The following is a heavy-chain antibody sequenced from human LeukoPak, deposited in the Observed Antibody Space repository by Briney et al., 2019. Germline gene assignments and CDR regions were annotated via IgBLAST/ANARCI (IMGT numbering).Heavy chain of an antibody. V-gene: IGHV3-30-3*01. Sequence: GRSLRLSCAASGFTFSSYAMHWVRQAPGKGLEWVAVISYDGSNKYYADSVKGRFTISRDNSKNTLYLQMNSLRAEDTAVYYFARDLAQFYYYYGMDVWGQGTTVTVSS. CDR1: GFTFSSYA. CDR2: ISYDGSNK. CDR3: ARDLAQFYYYYGMDV. J-gene: IGHJ6*02. D-gene: IGHD5-24*01.